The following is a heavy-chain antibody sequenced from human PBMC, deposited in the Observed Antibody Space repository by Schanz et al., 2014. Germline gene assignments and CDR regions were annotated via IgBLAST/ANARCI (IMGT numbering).Heavy chain of an antibody. V-gene: IGHV3-74*02. CDR1: GFTFSRYA. J-gene: IGHJ4*02. CDR2: TSNDGSFT. CDR3: AKEDRNHNSDYVY. Sequence: VLLVESGGGLVKPGGSLRLSCAASGFTFSRYAITWVRQAPGKGLVWVSRTSNDGSFTTFADSVKGRFTISRDNAKNTLYLQMNSLRPEDTAVYYCAKEDRNHNSDYVYWGQGTLVTVSS. D-gene: IGHD3-22*01.